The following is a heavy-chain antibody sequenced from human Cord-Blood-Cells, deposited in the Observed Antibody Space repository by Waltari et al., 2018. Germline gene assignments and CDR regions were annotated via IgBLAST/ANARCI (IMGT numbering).Heavy chain of an antibody. J-gene: IGHJ5*02. CDR1: GGSFSGYY. D-gene: IGHD6-19*01. CDR2: INHSRST. CDR3: ARGIAVAGTGAYWFDP. V-gene: IGHV4-34*01. Sequence: QVQLQQWGAGLLKPSETLSLTCAVYGGSFSGYYWSWIRQPPGKGLEWIGEINHSRSTNYNPSLRSRFTISLDTSKNQFSLKLSSVTAADTAVYYCARGIAVAGTGAYWFDPWGQGTLVTVSS.